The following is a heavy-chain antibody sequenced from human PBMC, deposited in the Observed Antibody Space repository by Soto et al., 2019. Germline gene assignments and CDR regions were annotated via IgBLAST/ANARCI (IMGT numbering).Heavy chain of an antibody. D-gene: IGHD6-19*01. CDR1: GFSVTYNY. CDR2: IHTDGST. Sequence: EVQLVESGGGLIQPGGSLRLSCVASGFSVTYNYMSWVRQAPGKGLEWVSFIHTDGSTYYADSVKGRFTITRDTSKNTVFLQMNSLGAEDTAVYFCARGVAGTESPFDFWGQGNLVTVSS. J-gene: IGHJ4*02. V-gene: IGHV3-53*01. CDR3: ARGVAGTESPFDF.